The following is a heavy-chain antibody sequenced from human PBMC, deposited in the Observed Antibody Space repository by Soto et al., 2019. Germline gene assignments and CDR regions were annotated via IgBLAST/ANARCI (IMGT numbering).Heavy chain of an antibody. D-gene: IGHD3-3*01. Sequence: QTQLVQSGPAVKNPGASVKVSCKASGYSFNSYGISWVRQAPAQGLEWMGWISASSGNTSYAEELKGRVTITTYSPTTTAYMELRSLTSDATAEYYGARGTKFYGFWGGCYRVDTWGQGTLVRVSP. CDR1: GYSFNSYG. CDR3: ARGTKFYGFWGGCYRVDT. J-gene: IGHJ5*02. V-gene: IGHV1-18*01. CDR2: ISASSGNT.